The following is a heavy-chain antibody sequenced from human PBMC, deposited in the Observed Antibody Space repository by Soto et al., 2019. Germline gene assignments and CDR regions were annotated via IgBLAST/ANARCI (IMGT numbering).Heavy chain of an antibody. V-gene: IGHV1-3*01. CDR2: INAGNGNT. CDR1: GYNFSSYA. CDR3: ARVTFINGMDV. Sequence: GASVKVSCKASGYNFSSYAMHWVRQAPGQRLEWMGWINAGNGNTKYSQKFQGRVTITMDTSATTGYMELSSLRSEDTAVYYCARVTFINGMDVWGQGTTVTVPS. J-gene: IGHJ6*02. D-gene: IGHD3-10*01.